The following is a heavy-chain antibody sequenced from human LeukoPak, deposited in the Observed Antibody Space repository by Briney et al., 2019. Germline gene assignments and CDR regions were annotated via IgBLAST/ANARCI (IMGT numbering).Heavy chain of an antibody. J-gene: IGHJ6*03. D-gene: IGHD1-26*01. V-gene: IGHV3-66*01. CDR1: GFTVSSNY. Sequence: GGSLRLSCAASGFTVSSNYMSWVRQAPGKGLEWVSVIYSGGSTYYADSVKGRFTISRDNSKNTLYLQMNSLRAEDTAVYYCARDVGATNYYYMDVWGKGTTVTVSS. CDR2: IYSGGST. CDR3: ARDVGATNYYYMDV.